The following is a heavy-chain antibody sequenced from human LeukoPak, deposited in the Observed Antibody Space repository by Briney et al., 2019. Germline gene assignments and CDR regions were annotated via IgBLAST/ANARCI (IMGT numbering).Heavy chain of an antibody. J-gene: IGHJ4*02. CDR2: MNPNSGNT. CDR3: ARAYSSSRGDNFDY. D-gene: IGHD6-13*01. V-gene: IGHV1-8*01. CDR1: GYTFTSYD. Sequence: ASVKVSCKASGYTFTSYDINWVRQATGQGLEWMGWMNPNSGNTGYAQKFQGRVTMTRNTSISTAYMELSSLRSEDTAVYYCARAYSSSRGDNFDYWGQGTLVTVSS.